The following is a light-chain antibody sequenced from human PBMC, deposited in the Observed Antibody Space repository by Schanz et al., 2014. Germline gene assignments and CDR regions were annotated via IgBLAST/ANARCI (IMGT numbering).Light chain of an antibody. CDR3: QQYNNWPPLT. J-gene: IGKJ4*01. Sequence: EIVLTQSPGTLSLSPGERATLSCRASQSVSSSYLAWYQHKPGQAPRLLIYGASTRATGIPDRFSGSGSGTEFTLTISSLQSEDFAVYYCQQYNNWPPLTFGGGTKVEIK. CDR1: QSVSSSY. V-gene: IGKV3D-15*01. CDR2: GAS.